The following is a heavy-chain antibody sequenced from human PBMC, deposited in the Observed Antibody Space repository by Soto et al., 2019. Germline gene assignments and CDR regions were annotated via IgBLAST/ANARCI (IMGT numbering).Heavy chain of an antibody. CDR1: GYTFTGYA. V-gene: IGHV1-3*01. Sequence: ASVKVSCKASGYTFTGYAMHWVRQAPGQRLEWMGWINAGNGNTKYSQKFQGRVTITRDTSASTAYMELGSLRFEDTAVYYCVRVGSGSYYNGGMLDYWGQGTLVTVSS. D-gene: IGHD3-10*01. CDR3: VRVGSGSYYNGGMLDY. CDR2: INAGNGNT. J-gene: IGHJ4*02.